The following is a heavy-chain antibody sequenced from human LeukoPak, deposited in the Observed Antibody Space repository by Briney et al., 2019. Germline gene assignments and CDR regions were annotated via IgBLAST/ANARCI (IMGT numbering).Heavy chain of an antibody. Sequence: GGSLRLSCAASGFTFSSYDVHWVRQATGKRLERVSAIGTAGDTYYPGSVKGRFTISRENAKNSLYLLMNSLRAGDTAVYYCARGPSTVTGSIRQKEYGMDVWGQGTTVTVSS. CDR3: ARGPSTVTGSIRQKEYGMDV. CDR2: IGTAGDT. D-gene: IGHD4-17*01. J-gene: IGHJ6*02. V-gene: IGHV3-13*01. CDR1: GFTFSSYD.